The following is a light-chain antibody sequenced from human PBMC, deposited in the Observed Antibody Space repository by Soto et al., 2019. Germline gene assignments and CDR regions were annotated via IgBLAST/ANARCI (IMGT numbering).Light chain of an antibody. Sequence: EIVLTQSPGTLSLSPGERATLSCRASQSVSSSYLAWYQQKPGQAPRLLIYGASSRATGVTDRFSGSGSGTDFTLTISRLEPEDFAVYYCQQYGPSPPYTFGQGTKLEIK. J-gene: IGKJ2*01. CDR3: QQYGPSPPYT. CDR2: GAS. CDR1: QSVSSSY. V-gene: IGKV3-20*01.